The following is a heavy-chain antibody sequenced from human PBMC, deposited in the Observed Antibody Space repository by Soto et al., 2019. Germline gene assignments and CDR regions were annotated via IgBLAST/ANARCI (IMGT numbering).Heavy chain of an antibody. J-gene: IGHJ4*02. CDR3: ASNSGDYYGSGSYYKNTCLDY. CDR2: ISGSGGST. CDR1: GFTFSSYA. V-gene: IGHV3-23*01. Sequence: EVQLLESGGGLVQPGGSLRLSCAASGFTFSSYAMSWVRQAPGKGLEWVSAISGSGGSTYYADSVKGRFTISRDNSKNTLYLQMNSLRAEDTAVYYCASNSGDYYGSGSYYKNTCLDYWGQGTLVTVSS. D-gene: IGHD3-10*01.